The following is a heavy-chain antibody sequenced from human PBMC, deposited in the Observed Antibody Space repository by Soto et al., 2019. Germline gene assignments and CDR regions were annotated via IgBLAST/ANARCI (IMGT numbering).Heavy chain of an antibody. J-gene: IGHJ6*02. CDR3: SRDLPTKHV. CDR1: GYTFTSYG. V-gene: IGHV1-18*01. Sequence: VQLVQSGAEVKKPGASVKVSCKASGYTFTSYGISWVRQAPGQGLEWLGCIRAYNGNTNYAPTLQGRVTMTTVTAASTVYMELRSLRSDDTAVYYCSRDLPTKHVGGQGTTVTVSS. CDR2: IRAYNGNT.